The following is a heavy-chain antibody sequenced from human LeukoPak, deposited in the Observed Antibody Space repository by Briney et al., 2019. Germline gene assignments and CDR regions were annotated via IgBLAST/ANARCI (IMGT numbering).Heavy chain of an antibody. CDR3: AKTLIVLRGHSYEPDY. J-gene: IGHJ4*02. CDR1: GFTFSSYA. Sequence: GGSLRLSCAASGFTFSSYAMGWVRQAPGKGLEWVSAISGSGGSTYYADSVKGRFTISRDNSKNTLYLQMNSLRAEDTAVYYCAKTLIVLRGHSYEPDYWGQGTLVTVSS. D-gene: IGHD5-18*01. V-gene: IGHV3-23*01. CDR2: ISGSGGST.